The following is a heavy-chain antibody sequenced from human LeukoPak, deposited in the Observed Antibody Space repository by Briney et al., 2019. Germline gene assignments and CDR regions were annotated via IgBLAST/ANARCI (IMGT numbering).Heavy chain of an antibody. CDR3: TKDYCGKFCSAV. CDR2: ITNSGGST. J-gene: IGHJ6*02. V-gene: IGHV3-23*01. D-gene: IGHD3-9*01. CDR1: GLTLSSFA. Sequence: PGGSLRLSCAASGLTLSSFAMNWVRQAPGKGLEWVSTITNSGGSTYYVDSVKGRFTISRDNSKNTLYLQMNSLRAEDTAKYYCTKDYCGKFCSAVWGQGTTVTVSS.